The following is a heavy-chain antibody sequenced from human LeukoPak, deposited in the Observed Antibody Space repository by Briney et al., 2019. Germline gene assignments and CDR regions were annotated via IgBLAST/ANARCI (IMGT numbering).Heavy chain of an antibody. Sequence: GGSLRVSCAASGFTFDNYAMSWVRQARGKGLEWVSAITGSGGSTYNADSVKGRFTISRDNSKNTLFLQMNSLRAEDTAVYFCARDDSFQDIVVVPPPDLGFWGLGTLVTVSS. J-gene: IGHJ4*02. CDR2: ITGSGGST. D-gene: IGHD2-2*01. CDR1: GFTFDNYA. CDR3: ARDDSFQDIVVVPPPDLGF. V-gene: IGHV3-23*01.